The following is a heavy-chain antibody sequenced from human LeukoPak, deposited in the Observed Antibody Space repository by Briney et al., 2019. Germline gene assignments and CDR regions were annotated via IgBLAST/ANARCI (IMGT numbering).Heavy chain of an antibody. CDR1: GGSITTHY. D-gene: IGHD3-22*01. CDR3: ARTAYSSGYFPNWFDS. CDR2: IYHTGIN. Sequence: SETLPLTCSISGGSITTHYWSWIRQPPGKGLEWIGYIYHTGINKYNPSLKSRVTISVDTSKKQFSLKLSSVTAADTAVYYCARTAYSSGYFPNWFDSWGQGTLVTVSS. J-gene: IGHJ5*01. V-gene: IGHV4-59*03.